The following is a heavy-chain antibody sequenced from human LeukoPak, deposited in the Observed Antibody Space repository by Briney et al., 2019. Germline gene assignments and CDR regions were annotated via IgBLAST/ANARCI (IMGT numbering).Heavy chain of an antibody. CDR2: IYYSGST. CDR1: GGSISSYY. Sequence: SETLSLTCTVSGGSISSYYWSWIRQPPGKGLEWIGYIYYSGSTNYNPSLKSRVTIPVDTSKNQFSLKLSSVTAADTAVYYCARHNYCSGGSCHFDYWGQGTLVTVSS. J-gene: IGHJ4*02. V-gene: IGHV4-59*08. CDR3: ARHNYCSGGSCHFDY. D-gene: IGHD2-15*01.